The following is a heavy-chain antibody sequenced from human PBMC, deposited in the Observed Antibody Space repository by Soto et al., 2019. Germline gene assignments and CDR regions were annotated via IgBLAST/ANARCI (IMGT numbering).Heavy chain of an antibody. CDR1: GYSFTSYW. D-gene: IGHD1-26*01. V-gene: IGHV5-51*01. J-gene: IGHJ4*02. CDR2: VYPDDSDT. Sequence: PGESLKISCETSGYSFTSYWIGWVRQMPGQGLEWMGIVYPDDSDTRYSPSFRGQVTISADKSIRTAYLQWSSLKASDTAMYYCTRGGVASRTFDYWGQGSLVTVSS. CDR3: TRGGVASRTFDY.